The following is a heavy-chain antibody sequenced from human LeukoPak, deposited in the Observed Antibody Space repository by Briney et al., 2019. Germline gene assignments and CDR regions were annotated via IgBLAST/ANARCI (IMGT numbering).Heavy chain of an antibody. V-gene: IGHV4-4*07. Sequence: SETLSLTCTVSGGSISSYYWSWIRQPAGKGXXXIGRIYTSGSTNYNPSLKSRVTMSVDTSKNQFSLKLSSVTAADTAVYYCARVSVYYYYGMDVWGQGTTVTVSS. J-gene: IGHJ6*02. CDR2: IYTSGST. CDR3: ARVSVYYYYGMDV. CDR1: GGSISSYY.